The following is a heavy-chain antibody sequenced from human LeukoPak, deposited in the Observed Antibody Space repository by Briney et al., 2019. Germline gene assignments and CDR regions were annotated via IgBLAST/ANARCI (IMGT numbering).Heavy chain of an antibody. V-gene: IGHV4-30-2*01. CDR3: ARDQEGAEAFDI. Sequence: SKTLSLTCAVSGGSISSGGYSWSWIRQPPGKGLEWIGYIYHSGSTYYNPSLKSRVTISVDRSKNQFSLKLSSVTAADTAVYYCARDQEGAEAFDIWGQGTMVTVSS. CDR1: GGSISSGGYS. CDR2: IYHSGST. D-gene: IGHD1-26*01. J-gene: IGHJ3*02.